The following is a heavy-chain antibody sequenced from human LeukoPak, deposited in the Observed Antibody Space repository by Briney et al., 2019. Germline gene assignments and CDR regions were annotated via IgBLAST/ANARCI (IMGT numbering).Heavy chain of an antibody. J-gene: IGHJ4*02. D-gene: IGHD6-19*01. V-gene: IGHV4-39*07. CDR2: IYYSGST. CDR1: GGAISSSSYY. CDR3: ARDLHSSGSPFDY. Sequence: PSETLSLTCTVSGGAISSSSYYWGWIHQPPGKGLEWIGSIYYSGSTYYNPSLKSRVTISVDTSKKQFSLKLSSVTAADTAVYYCARDLHSSGSPFDYWGQGTLVTVSS.